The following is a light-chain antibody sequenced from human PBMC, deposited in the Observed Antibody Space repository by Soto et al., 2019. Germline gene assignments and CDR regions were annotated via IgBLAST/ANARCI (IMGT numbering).Light chain of an antibody. CDR2: EAS. V-gene: IGKV1D-12*01. J-gene: IGKJ5*01. Sequence: DIQMTQSPSSISASVGDRVTITLRASQGITNRLAWYQQKPGQAPTLLIYEASNLQSGVPSRISGSGSGTDFTLTISSLQPEDFANYYCQQANSFPITFGQGTRLEIK. CDR3: QQANSFPIT. CDR1: QGITNR.